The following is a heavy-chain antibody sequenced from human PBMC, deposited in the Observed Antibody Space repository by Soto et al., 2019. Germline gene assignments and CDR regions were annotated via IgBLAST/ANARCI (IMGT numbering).Heavy chain of an antibody. CDR3: ARGSRVKIPAASGRDYYYHGLDV. V-gene: IGHV4-34*01. Sequence: QVQLQQWGAGLLKPSETLSLTCAVYGGSFSGYYWSWIRQPPGKGLEWLGEINHRGSTNYNPSLKRRVTISVDTSKNQFYLKLNSVTAADTAVYYCARGSRVKIPAASGRDYYYHGLDVWGQGTAVTVSS. CDR2: INHRGST. D-gene: IGHD6-25*01. CDR1: GGSFSGYY. J-gene: IGHJ6*02.